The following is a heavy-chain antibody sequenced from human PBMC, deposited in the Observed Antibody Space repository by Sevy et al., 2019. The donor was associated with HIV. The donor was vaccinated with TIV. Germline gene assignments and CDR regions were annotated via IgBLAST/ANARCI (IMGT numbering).Heavy chain of an antibody. V-gene: IGHV4-34*01. CDR2: INHSGST. Sequence: SETLSLTCAVYGGSFSGYYWSWIRQPPGKGLEWIGEINHSGSTNYNPSLKSRVTISVDTSKNQFSLKLSSVTAADTAVYYCAAYDILTGYSFDYWGQGTLVTVSS. CDR1: GGSFSGYY. D-gene: IGHD3-9*01. CDR3: AAYDILTGYSFDY. J-gene: IGHJ4*02.